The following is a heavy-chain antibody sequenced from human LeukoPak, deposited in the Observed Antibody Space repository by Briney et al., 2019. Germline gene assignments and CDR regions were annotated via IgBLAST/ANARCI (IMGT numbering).Heavy chain of an antibody. CDR1: GFTFSSYA. Sequence: PGWSLRLSCAASGFTFSSYAMSWVRQAPGKGLEWVSAISGSGGSTYYADSVKGRFTISRDNSKNTLYLQMNSLRAEDTAVYYCAKGFGELLQDYYYYYGMDVWGQGTTVTVSS. D-gene: IGHD3-10*01. CDR3: AKGFGELLQDYYYYYGMDV. J-gene: IGHJ6*02. CDR2: ISGSGGST. V-gene: IGHV3-23*01.